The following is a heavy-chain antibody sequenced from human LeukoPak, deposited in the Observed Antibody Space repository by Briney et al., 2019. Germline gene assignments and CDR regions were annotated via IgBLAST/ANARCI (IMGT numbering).Heavy chain of an antibody. V-gene: IGHV4-34*01. Sequence: SETLSLTCAVYGGSFSGYYWSWIRQPPGKGLEWIGEINHSGSTNYNPSLKSRVTISVDTSKNQFSLKLSSVTAADTAVYYCARDSSIAAAGYMDVWGKGTTVTVSS. J-gene: IGHJ6*03. CDR3: ARDSSIAAAGYMDV. D-gene: IGHD6-13*01. CDR2: INHSGST. CDR1: GGSFSGYY.